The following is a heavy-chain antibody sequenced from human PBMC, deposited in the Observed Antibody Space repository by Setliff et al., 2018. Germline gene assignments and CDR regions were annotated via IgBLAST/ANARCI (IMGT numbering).Heavy chain of an antibody. V-gene: IGHV3-20*04. CDR1: GFTFSGYG. CDR3: VTSTIIIYYFDF. CDR2: IKWNGGDR. D-gene: IGHD3-10*01. Sequence: GGSLRLSCAASGFTFSGYGMHWVRQAPGKGLEWVAGIKWNGGDRGYADSVRGRFTISRDNAKNSLHLQMDSLRAEDTAVYYCVTSTIIIYYFDFWGQGTPVTVSS. J-gene: IGHJ4*02.